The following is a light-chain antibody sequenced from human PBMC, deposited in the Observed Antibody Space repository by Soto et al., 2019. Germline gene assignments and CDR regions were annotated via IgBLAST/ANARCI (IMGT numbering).Light chain of an antibody. CDR1: QSISSW. V-gene: IGKV1-5*03. CDR2: KAS. Sequence: DIQMTQSPSTLSASVGDRVTITCRASQSISSWLAWYQQKPGKAPKLLIYKASSLESGVPSRFSGSGSGTEFTLTTSSLQPDDFATYYCQQYNSYPWTFGQGTKVDIX. J-gene: IGKJ1*01. CDR3: QQYNSYPWT.